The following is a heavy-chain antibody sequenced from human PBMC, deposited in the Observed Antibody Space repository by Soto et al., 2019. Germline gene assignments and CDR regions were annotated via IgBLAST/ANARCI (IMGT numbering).Heavy chain of an antibody. CDR2: IYPGDSDT. J-gene: IGHJ5*02. Sequence: PGESLKISCKGSGYSFTSYWIGWVRQMPGKGLEWMGIIYPGDSDTRYSPSFQGQVTISADKSISTAYLQWSSLKASDTAMYYCARRVGYCSGGSCYYWFDPWGQGTLVTVSS. CDR3: ARRVGYCSGGSCYYWFDP. D-gene: IGHD2-15*01. CDR1: GYSFTSYW. V-gene: IGHV5-51*01.